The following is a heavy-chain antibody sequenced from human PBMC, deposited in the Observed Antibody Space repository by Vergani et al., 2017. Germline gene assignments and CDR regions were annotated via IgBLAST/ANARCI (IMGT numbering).Heavy chain of an antibody. CDR2: IYYRGRT. D-gene: IGHD6-19*01. Sequence: QIQLQESGPGLVKASETLSLTCGVSRFSVSSGYHWGWIRQPPGKGLEWIGAIYYRGRTDYSPSLKNRVTISMDTSRNQFSLHLRSVTAADTAVYYCARHGRSGWAGYFHHWGQGTLVTASS. CDR1: RFSVSSGYH. J-gene: IGHJ1*01. CDR3: ARHGRSGWAGYFHH. V-gene: IGHV4-38-2*01.